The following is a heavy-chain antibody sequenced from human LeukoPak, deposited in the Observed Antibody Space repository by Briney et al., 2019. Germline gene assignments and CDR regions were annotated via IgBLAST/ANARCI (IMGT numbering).Heavy chain of an antibody. V-gene: IGHV4-59*08. Sequence: SETLSLTCTVSGTSITSYHWSWIRQPPGKGLEWIGSYSGSTNYNPSLKSRVTISVDTSKNQFSLKLSSVAAADTAVYYCARHEAWFDPWGQGTLVTVSS. CDR3: ARHEAWFDP. CDR1: GTSITSYH. CDR2: YSGST. J-gene: IGHJ5*02.